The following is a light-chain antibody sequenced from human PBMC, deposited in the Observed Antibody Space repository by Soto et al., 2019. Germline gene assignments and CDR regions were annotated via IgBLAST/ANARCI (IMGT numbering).Light chain of an antibody. CDR3: QQYNSQYT. CDR2: KAS. V-gene: IGKV1-5*03. CDR1: QSINSW. J-gene: IGKJ2*01. Sequence: DIQMTQSPSTLSASVGDRVTITCRASQSINSWLAWYQQKPGKAPKLLIYKASSLQSGVPSRFSGSGSGTEFTLTIISLQPDDFATYYCQQYNSQYTFGQGTKLEIK.